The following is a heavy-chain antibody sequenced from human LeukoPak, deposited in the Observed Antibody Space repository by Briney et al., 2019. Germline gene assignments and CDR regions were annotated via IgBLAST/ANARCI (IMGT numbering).Heavy chain of an antibody. D-gene: IGHD3-9*01. CDR1: GGTFSSYA. CDR3: ARDQGYYDILTGYYQRYYFDY. Sequence: GASVEVSCKASGGTFSSYAISWVRQAPGQGLEWMGGIIPIFGTANYAQKFQGRVTITADKSTSTAYMELSSLRSEDTAVYYCARDQGYYDILTGYYQRYYFDYWGQGTLVTVSS. V-gene: IGHV1-69*06. J-gene: IGHJ4*02. CDR2: IIPIFGTA.